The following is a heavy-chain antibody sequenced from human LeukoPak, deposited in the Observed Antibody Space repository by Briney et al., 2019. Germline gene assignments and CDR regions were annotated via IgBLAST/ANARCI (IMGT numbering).Heavy chain of an antibody. V-gene: IGHV3-30*18. D-gene: IGHD3-10*01. J-gene: IGHJ4*02. CDR2: ISYDGSNK. CDR1: GFTFSSYG. Sequence: GRSLRLSCAASGFTFSSYGMHSVRQAPGKGLEWVAVISYDGSNKYYADSVKGRFTISRDNSKNTLYLQMNSLRAEDTAVYYCAKDYGSGSYGYWGQGTLVTVSS. CDR3: AKDYGSGSYGY.